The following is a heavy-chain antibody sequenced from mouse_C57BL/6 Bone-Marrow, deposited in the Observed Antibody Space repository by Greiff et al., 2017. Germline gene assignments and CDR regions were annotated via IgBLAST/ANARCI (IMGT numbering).Heavy chain of an antibody. CDR1: GYTFTDYN. CDR3: TRSPNYYGSSHWYFDV. Sequence: VQLQQSGPELVKPGASVKMSCKASGYTFTDYNMHWVKQSHGKSLEWIGYINPNNGGTSYNQKFKGKATLTVNKSSSTAYMELRSLTSEDSAVYYCTRSPNYYGSSHWYFDVWGTGTTVTVSS. V-gene: IGHV1-22*01. D-gene: IGHD1-1*01. CDR2: INPNNGGT. J-gene: IGHJ1*03.